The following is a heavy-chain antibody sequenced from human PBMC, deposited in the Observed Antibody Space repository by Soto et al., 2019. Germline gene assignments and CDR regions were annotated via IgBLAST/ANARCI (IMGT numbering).Heavy chain of an antibody. V-gene: IGHV4-59*01. CDR3: ARVSSSWGIDY. J-gene: IGHJ4*02. CDR1: GGSISSYY. D-gene: IGHD6-13*01. CDR2: IYYSGST. Sequence: PSETLSLTCTVSGGSISSYYWSWIRQPPGKGLEWIGYIYYSGSTNYNPSLKSRVTISVDTSKNQFSLKLSSVTAADTAVYYCARVSSSWGIDYWGQGTLVTVSS.